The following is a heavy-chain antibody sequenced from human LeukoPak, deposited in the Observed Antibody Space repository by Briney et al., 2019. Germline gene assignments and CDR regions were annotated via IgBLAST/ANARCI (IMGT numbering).Heavy chain of an antibody. Sequence: SETLSLTCTVSGGSVSSRSYYWSWIRQPPGKGLEWIGYIFSSGDTKYNPSLKSRVTISIDTSRNQFSLKLRSVTAADTAVYYCARGIAVGWFDPWGQGTLVTVSS. V-gene: IGHV4-61*01. J-gene: IGHJ5*02. CDR2: IFSSGDT. CDR3: ARGIAVGWFDP. CDR1: GGSVSSRSYY. D-gene: IGHD6-19*01.